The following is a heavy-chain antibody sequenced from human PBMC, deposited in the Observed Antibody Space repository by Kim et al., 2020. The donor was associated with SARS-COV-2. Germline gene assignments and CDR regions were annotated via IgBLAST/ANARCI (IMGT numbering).Heavy chain of an antibody. CDR2: INHSGST. V-gene: IGHV4-34*01. CDR1: GGSFSGYY. D-gene: IGHD3-22*01. J-gene: IGHJ3*02. Sequence: SETLSLTCAVYGGSFSGYYWSWIRQPPGKGLEWIGEINHSGSTNYNPSLKSRVTISVDTSKNQFSLKLSSVTAADTAVYYCARGHRGIVVVIVRPLRGYAFDIWGQGTMVTVSS. CDR3: ARGHRGIVVVIVRPLRGYAFDI.